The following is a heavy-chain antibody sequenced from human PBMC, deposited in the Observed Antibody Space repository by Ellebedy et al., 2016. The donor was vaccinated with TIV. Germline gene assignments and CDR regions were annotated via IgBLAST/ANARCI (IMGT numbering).Heavy chain of an antibody. Sequence: GESLKISCKGSGYNFATSWIGWVRQRPGKGLEWMGIIYPGDSDIRYSPSFQGQVTISADKSISTAYLQWSSLKASDNAIYYCARHECGSNCYVDYWGQGILVTVSS. J-gene: IGHJ4*02. CDR2: IYPGDSDI. CDR1: GYNFATSW. CDR3: ARHECGSNCYVDY. D-gene: IGHD6-13*01. V-gene: IGHV5-51*01.